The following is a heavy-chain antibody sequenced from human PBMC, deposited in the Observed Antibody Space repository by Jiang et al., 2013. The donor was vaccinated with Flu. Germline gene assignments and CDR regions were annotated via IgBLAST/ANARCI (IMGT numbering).Heavy chain of an antibody. Sequence: SNKYYADSVKGRFTISRDNSKNTLYLQMNSLRAEDTAVYYCAKDPDGYRGTYFDYWGQGTLVTVSS. CDR3: AKDPDGYRGTYFDY. CDR2: SNK. J-gene: IGHJ4*02. V-gene: IGHV3-30*02. D-gene: IGHD5-24*01.